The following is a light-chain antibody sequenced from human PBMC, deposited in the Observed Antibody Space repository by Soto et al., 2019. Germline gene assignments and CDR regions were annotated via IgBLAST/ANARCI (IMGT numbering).Light chain of an antibody. CDR3: QQSYRPPYT. Sequence: DIPMTQSPSSLSASVGDRVTITCRASQSISNYLNWYQQKPGKAPKLLIYAASNLQSGVPSRFSGSGSGTDFTLTISSLQPEDFATYTCQQSYRPPYTFGQGTKLEIK. CDR1: QSISNY. J-gene: IGKJ2*01. CDR2: AAS. V-gene: IGKV1-39*01.